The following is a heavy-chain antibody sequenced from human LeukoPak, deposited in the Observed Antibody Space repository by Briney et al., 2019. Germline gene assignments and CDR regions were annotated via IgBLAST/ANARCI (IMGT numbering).Heavy chain of an antibody. CDR2: INPNSGGT. J-gene: IGHJ4*02. V-gene: IGHV1-2*02. Sequence: ASVKVSCKASGYTFTGYYMHWVRQAPGQGLEWMGWINPNSGGTNYAQKLQGRVTMTTDTSTSTAYMELRGLRSDDTAVYYCARDPGYSSSWFDYWGQGTLVTVSS. CDR3: ARDPGYSSSWFDY. CDR1: GYTFTGYY. D-gene: IGHD6-13*01.